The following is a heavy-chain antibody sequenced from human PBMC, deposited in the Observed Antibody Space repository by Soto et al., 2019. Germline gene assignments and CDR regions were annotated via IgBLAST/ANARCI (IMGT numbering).Heavy chain of an antibody. V-gene: IGHV4-4*08. J-gene: IGHJ5*02. D-gene: IGHD3-16*02. CDR3: AREGFTMIGGVIKTAWFDP. CDR1: GGSISGYY. Sequence: QVQLQESGPGLLKPPETLSLTASASGGSISGYYWNWIRHAPGKGLEWMGHISNSGTSYYNPSLNSRVNISANRSKHQVSMKRTSVTAADTAVYFCAREGFTMIGGVIKTAWFDPWGPGTRVTVSS. CDR2: ISNSGTS.